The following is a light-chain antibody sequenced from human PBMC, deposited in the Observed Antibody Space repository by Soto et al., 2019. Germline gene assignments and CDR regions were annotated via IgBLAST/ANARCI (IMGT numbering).Light chain of an antibody. CDR3: HQYGSFPHT. V-gene: IGKV3-20*01. J-gene: IGKJ2*01. CDR2: GAS. Sequence: EIVLTQSPGPLSLSPGERATLSGRASQSVSGSSLAWYKHKPGQAPRLLIYGASSRATGIPDRFSGSGSGTDFTFIISRLEPEDFGMYYCHQYGSFPHTFGEGTELETK. CDR1: QSVSGSS.